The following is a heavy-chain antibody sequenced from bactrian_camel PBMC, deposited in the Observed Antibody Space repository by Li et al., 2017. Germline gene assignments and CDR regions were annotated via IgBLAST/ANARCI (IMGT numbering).Heavy chain of an antibody. D-gene: IGHD3*01. CDR1: GFKFTYNG. Sequence: HVQLVESGGGSVQTGGSLRLSCAASGFKFTYNGACMAWFRQAPGNEREEVATLDGDGNPKYADSVKGRFTISSSDAQNAMYLQLNSLEPEDTGIYYCVRLKYERLRTSIFAYWGQGTQVTVS. CDR2: LDGDGNP. V-gene: IGHV3S53*01. J-gene: IGHJ4*01. CDR3: VRLKYERLRTSIFAY.